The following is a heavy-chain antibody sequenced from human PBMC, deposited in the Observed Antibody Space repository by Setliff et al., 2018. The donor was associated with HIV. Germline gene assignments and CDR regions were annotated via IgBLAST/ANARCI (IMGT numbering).Heavy chain of an antibody. CDR1: GYTFTSYY. CDR2: INPSGGSA. Sequence: WASVKVSCKASGYTFTSYYLHWVRQAPGQGLEWMGMINPSGGSASYAQKFQGRVTMSRDTSTSTVYMELSSLRSEDTAVYYCARDYFDSSAYHYGFGAFDIWGQGTMVTVSS. CDR3: ARDYFDSSAYHYGFGAFDI. D-gene: IGHD3-22*01. V-gene: IGHV1-46*01. J-gene: IGHJ3*02.